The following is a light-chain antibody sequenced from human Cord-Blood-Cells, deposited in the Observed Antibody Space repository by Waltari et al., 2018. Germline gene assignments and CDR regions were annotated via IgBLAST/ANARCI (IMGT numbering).Light chain of an antibody. CDR3: QQRSNWPPYT. Sequence: LVLTQSPSTLSLSPGERATLSCRASQSVSSYLVWYQQKPGQAPRLLIYDASNRATGIPARFSGSESGTDFTLTISSLEPEDFAVYYCQQRSNWPPYTFGQGTKLEIK. CDR2: DAS. V-gene: IGKV3-11*01. J-gene: IGKJ2*01. CDR1: QSVSSY.